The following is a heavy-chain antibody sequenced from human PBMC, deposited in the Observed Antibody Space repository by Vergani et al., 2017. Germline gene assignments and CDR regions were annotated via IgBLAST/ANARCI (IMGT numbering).Heavy chain of an antibody. CDR1: GGSISSYY. CDR3: ARVIWGGDFYMDV. D-gene: IGHD7-27*01. V-gene: IGHV4-4*07. J-gene: IGHJ6*03. Sequence: QVQLQESGPGLVKPSETLSLTCTVSGGSISSYYWSWIRQPAGQGLEWIGRMYTSGSTNSNPSLKSRVTMTVDTSKNQFSLKLSSVTAADTAVYYCARVIWGGDFYMDVWGKGTTVTVSS. CDR2: MYTSGST.